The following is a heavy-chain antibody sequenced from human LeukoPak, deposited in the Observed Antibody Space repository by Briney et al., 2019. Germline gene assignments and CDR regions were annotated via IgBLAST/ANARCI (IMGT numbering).Heavy chain of an antibody. CDR3: AGRRVLDASFDY. D-gene: IGHD3-16*01. V-gene: IGHV3-66*02. CDR2: IYSGDNT. J-gene: IGHJ4*02. CDR1: GFTVSNNY. Sequence: GGSLRLSCAASGFTVSNNYMSWVRQAPGKGLEWVSVIYSGDNTYYVESVKGRFTISRDNSKNTLFLQMNRLRAEDAAVYYCAGRRVLDASFDYWGQGTLVTVSS.